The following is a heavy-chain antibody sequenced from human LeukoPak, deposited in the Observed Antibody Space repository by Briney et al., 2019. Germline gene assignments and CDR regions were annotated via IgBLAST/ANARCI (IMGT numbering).Heavy chain of an antibody. J-gene: IGHJ4*02. CDR3: ARGGKFYYDSSGYPGDY. D-gene: IGHD3-22*01. CDR1: GFTFSSYW. V-gene: IGHV3-7*01. Sequence: GGSLRLSCVASGFTFSSYWMSWVRQAPGKGLEWVANIKQDGSEKYYVDSVRGRFTISRDNVKNSLYLQINSLRAEDTAVYYCARGGKFYYDSSGYPGDYWGQGTLVTVSS. CDR2: IKQDGSEK.